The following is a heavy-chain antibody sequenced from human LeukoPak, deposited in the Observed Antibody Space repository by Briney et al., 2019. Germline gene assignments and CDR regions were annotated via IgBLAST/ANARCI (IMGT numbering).Heavy chain of an antibody. V-gene: IGHV3-33*01. CDR3: ASTSYGDYFDY. CDR2: IWYDGSQK. J-gene: IGHJ4*02. CDR1: GFAFRSHG. D-gene: IGHD4-17*01. Sequence: GGSLRLSCAASGFAFRSHGMHWVRRAPGKGLEWVAVIWYDGSQKYYADSVRGRFTVSRDNSKDTLYLQMNSLRAEDTAVYYCASTSYGDYFDYWGQGTLVTVSS.